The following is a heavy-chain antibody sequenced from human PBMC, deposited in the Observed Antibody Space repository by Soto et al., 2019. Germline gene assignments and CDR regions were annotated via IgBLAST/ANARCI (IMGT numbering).Heavy chain of an antibody. V-gene: IGHV3-48*01. CDR1: GFTFNTYT. D-gene: IGHD2-2*01. CDR3: ARDREYQPLPDY. Sequence: GGSLRLSCAASGFTFNTYTMNWVRQAPGKGLEWVSYISSSSGTKYYADSVKGRFTISRDNAKNSLYLQMNSLRAEVTAVYYCARDREYQPLPDYWGQGTLVTVSS. J-gene: IGHJ4*02. CDR2: ISSSSGTK.